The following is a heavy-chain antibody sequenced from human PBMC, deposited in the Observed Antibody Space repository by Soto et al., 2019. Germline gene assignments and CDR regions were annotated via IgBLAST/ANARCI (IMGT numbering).Heavy chain of an antibody. Sequence: SFSTYWIGWVRQMPGKGLEWIGSIYHSGSAYYNPSLQSRVTISVDASKNQFSLKVSSVTAADTAVYYCARLTTVRYFDYWGQGTLVTVSS. CDR2: IYHSGSA. V-gene: IGHV4-39*07. J-gene: IGHJ4*02. CDR1: SFSTYW. CDR3: ARLTTVRYFDY. D-gene: IGHD4-17*01.